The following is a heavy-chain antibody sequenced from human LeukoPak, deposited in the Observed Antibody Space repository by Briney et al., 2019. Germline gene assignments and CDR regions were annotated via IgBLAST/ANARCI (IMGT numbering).Heavy chain of an antibody. CDR2: ISWNSGSI. CDR1: GFTFDDYA. CDR3: ARDYGGPGIALKYFHH. V-gene: IGHV3-9*01. D-gene: IGHD6-13*01. Sequence: PGGSLRLSCAASGFTFDDYAMHWVRQAPGKGLEWVSGISWNSGSIGYADSVKGRFTISRDNSKNMLYLQMNSLRAEDTAVYYCARDYGGPGIALKYFHHWGQGTLVTVSS. J-gene: IGHJ1*01.